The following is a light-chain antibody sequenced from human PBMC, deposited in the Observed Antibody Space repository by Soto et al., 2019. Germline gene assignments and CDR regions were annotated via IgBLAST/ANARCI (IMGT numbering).Light chain of an antibody. J-gene: IGKJ4*01. Sequence: DLQMTQSPSSLSASVGDRVTITCRASQSISTYLNWYQQRPGKAPKVLIYGASSLLTGVPSRFSGSGSGTDFTLTITSLEPEDFATYYCQQIYSTPLTFAGGTKVEIK. CDR1: QSISTY. CDR2: GAS. CDR3: QQIYSTPLT. V-gene: IGKV1-39*01.